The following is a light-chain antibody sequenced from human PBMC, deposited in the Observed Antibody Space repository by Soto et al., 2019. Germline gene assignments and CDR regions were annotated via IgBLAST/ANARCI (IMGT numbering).Light chain of an antibody. CDR3: HQYGSSPLT. Sequence: EIVLTQSPGTVSLSPGERATLSCRASQTIGSRNLAWYQQKPGQAPRLLIYGASNRATGIPDKFSGSGSGTDFTLTISRLEPEDFAVYYCHQYGSSPLTFGGGAKVEMK. CDR1: QTIGSRN. CDR2: GAS. V-gene: IGKV3-20*01. J-gene: IGKJ4*01.